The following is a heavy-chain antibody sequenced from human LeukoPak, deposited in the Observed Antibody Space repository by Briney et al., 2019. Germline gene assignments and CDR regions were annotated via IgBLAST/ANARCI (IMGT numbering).Heavy chain of an antibody. CDR3: AKYSRTGDPFDY. J-gene: IGHJ4*02. CDR1: GFNFSTYA. Sequence: GGSLRLSCAVSGFNFSTYAMMWVRQTPGKGLEWVSIIGQIDNTYYADSVKGRFTISRDTSKNTLYLQMNSLRGEDTAIYFCAKYSRTGDPFDYWGQGTLVAVSS. CDR2: IGQIDNT. D-gene: IGHD7-27*01. V-gene: IGHV3-23*01.